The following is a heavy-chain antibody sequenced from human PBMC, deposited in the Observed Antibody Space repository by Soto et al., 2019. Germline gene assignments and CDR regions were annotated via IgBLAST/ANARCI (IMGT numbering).Heavy chain of an antibody. V-gene: IGHV4-30-4*01. CDR1: VGSISSGDCY. CDR3: ARSSPVVTDV. D-gene: IGHD5-18*01. Sequence: QVQLQESGPGLVKPSKTLSLTCTVSVGSISSGDCYWSWIRQPPGKGLEWIGYIYYSGSTYYNPSLKIRVTISVETSKNQFSLKLSSVTAADTAVYYCARSSPVVTDVWGQGTTVTVSS. J-gene: IGHJ6*02. CDR2: IYYSGST.